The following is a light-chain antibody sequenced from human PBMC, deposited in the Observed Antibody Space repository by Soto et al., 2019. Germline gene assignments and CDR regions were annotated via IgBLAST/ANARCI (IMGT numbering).Light chain of an antibody. J-gene: IGKJ2*01. CDR3: QLYDNSLYT. CDR2: GAS. Sequence: EIVLTQSPGTLSLSPGERATLSCRASQSVSSSYLAWYQQKPGQAPRLLMYGASTRATGIPDRFSGSGSGTDFTLTISRLEPEDFAVYYCQLYDNSLYTFGQGTNLDIK. CDR1: QSVSSSY. V-gene: IGKV3-20*01.